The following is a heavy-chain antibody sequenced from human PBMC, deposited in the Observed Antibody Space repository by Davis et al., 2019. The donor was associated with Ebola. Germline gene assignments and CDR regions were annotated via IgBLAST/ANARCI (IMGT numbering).Heavy chain of an antibody. Sequence: HTGGSLRLSCAASGFTFSSYWMHWVRQAPGKGLVWVSRINSDGSTTGYADSVKGRFTISRDNAKNTLYLQMNSLRAEDTALYYCARASLGGGYNYWGQGTLVTVSS. CDR1: GFTFSSYW. CDR2: INSDGSTT. CDR3: ARASLGGGYNY. D-gene: IGHD5-12*01. J-gene: IGHJ4*02. V-gene: IGHV3-74*01.